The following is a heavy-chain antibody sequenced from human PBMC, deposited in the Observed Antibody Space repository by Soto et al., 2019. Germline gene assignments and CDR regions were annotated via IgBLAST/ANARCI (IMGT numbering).Heavy chain of an antibody. Sequence: GGSLRLSCTASGFTFSNYAMSWVRQAPGKGLEWVSTFSSGGGGTYYADSVKGRFTISRDNSKNTLSLQMNSLRAEDTAVYYCTKANRYCSGANCFTFDHWGQGALVTVSS. D-gene: IGHD2-15*01. V-gene: IGHV3-23*01. CDR1: GFTFSNYA. J-gene: IGHJ4*02. CDR2: FSSGGGGT. CDR3: TKANRYCSGANCFTFDH.